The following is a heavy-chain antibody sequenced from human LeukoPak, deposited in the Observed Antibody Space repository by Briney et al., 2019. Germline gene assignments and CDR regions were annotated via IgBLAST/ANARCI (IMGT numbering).Heavy chain of an antibody. CDR3: AREMATITDFDY. D-gene: IGHD5-24*01. Sequence: GGSLRLSCAASGFTSSSYSMNWVRQAPGKGLEWVSSISSSSSYIYYADSVKGRFTISRDNAKNSLYLQMNSLRAEDTAVYYCAREMATITDFDYWGQGTLVTVSS. CDR2: ISSSSSYI. J-gene: IGHJ4*02. V-gene: IGHV3-21*01. CDR1: GFTSSSYS.